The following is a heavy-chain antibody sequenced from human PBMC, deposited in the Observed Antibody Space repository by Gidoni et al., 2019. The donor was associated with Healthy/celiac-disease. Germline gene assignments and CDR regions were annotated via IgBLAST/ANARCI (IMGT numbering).Heavy chain of an antibody. V-gene: IGHV1-46*01. D-gene: IGHD3-22*01. J-gene: IGHJ6*02. CDR3: ARDTYYYDSSGYYPYYYGMDV. CDR2: INPSGGST. Sequence: QVHLVQSGAEAKKPGASVKVSCKASGYTFTSYNMHWVRQSPGQELEWMGIINPSGGSTSYAQKFQGRVTMTRDTSTSTVYVELSSLRSEDTAVYYCARDTYYYDSSGYYPYYYGMDVWGQGTTVTVS. CDR1: GYTFTSYN.